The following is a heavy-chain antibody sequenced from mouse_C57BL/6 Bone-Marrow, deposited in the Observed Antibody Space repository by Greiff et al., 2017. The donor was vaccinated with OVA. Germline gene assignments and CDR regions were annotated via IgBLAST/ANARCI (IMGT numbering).Heavy chain of an antibody. V-gene: IGHV1-50*01. D-gene: IGHD2-5*01. J-gene: IGHJ2*01. Sequence: VQLQQSRAELVKPGASVKLSCKASGYTFTSYWMQWVKQRPGQGLEWIGEIDPSDSYTNYNQKFKGKATLTVDTSSSTAYMQLSSLTSEDSAVYYCARWGYYSNYLYYFDYWGQGTTLTVSS. CDR2: IDPSDSYT. CDR3: ARWGYYSNYLYYFDY. CDR1: GYTFTSYW.